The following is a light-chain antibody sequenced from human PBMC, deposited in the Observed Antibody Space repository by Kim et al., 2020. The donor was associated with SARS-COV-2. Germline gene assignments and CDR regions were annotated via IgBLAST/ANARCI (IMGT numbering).Light chain of an antibody. V-gene: IGKV1-33*01. Sequence: DVQMTQSPSSLSASVGDRVTITCQASHDISNSLNWYQQKPGKAPKLLIYEATNLETGVSSRFSGSGSGTDFTFTINSLQPEDIATYYCQQYEILPYTFGQGTKLEI. J-gene: IGKJ2*01. CDR1: HDISNS. CDR3: QQYEILPYT. CDR2: EAT.